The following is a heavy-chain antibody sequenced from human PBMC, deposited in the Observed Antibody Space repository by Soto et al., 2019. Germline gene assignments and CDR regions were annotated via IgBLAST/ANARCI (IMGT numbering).Heavy chain of an antibody. Sequence: QVQLQESGPGLVKPSQTLSLTCTVSGGSVISVNYYWSWIRQHPGKGLEWIGYIYYSGGTYYNPSLESRVTISIDTSKKQFSLELSSVTAADTAVYYCARGGGKFDYWGQGTLVTVSS. J-gene: IGHJ4*02. CDR3: ARGGGKFDY. D-gene: IGHD2-15*01. V-gene: IGHV4-31*03. CDR2: IYYSGGT. CDR1: GGSVISVNYY.